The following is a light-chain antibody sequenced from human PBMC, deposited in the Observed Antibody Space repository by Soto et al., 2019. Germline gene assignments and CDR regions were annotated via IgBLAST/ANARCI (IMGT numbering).Light chain of an antibody. CDR1: QPISSW. CDR3: LQYEHYWT. J-gene: IGKJ1*01. V-gene: IGKV1-5*01. Sequence: DIQMTKSPPTLSASVGDRVTITCRASQPISSWLAWYHQKPGKAPKLLIYDASNLESGVPSRFSGSGSGTEFTLTISSLQPEDFRIYYCLQYEHYWTFAEGTKVDIK. CDR2: DAS.